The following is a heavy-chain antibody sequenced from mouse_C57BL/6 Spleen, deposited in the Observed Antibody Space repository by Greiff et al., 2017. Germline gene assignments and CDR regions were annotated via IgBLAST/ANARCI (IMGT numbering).Heavy chain of an antibody. J-gene: IGHJ1*03. CDR3: ARYDGWYFDV. V-gene: IGHV1-76*01. Sequence: QFQLQQSGAELVRPGASVKLSCKASGYTFTDYYINWVKQRPGQGLEWIARIYPGSDNTYYNEKFKGKATLTAEKSSSTDYMQLSSLTSEDSAVYFCARYDGWYFDVWGTGTTVTVSS. CDR2: IYPGSDNT. D-gene: IGHD2-3*01. CDR1: GYTFTDYY.